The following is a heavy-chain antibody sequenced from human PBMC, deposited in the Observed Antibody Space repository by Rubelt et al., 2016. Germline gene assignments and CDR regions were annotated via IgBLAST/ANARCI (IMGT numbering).Heavy chain of an antibody. J-gene: IGHJ4*02. CDR2: IYYSGST. CDR1: GGSISSYY. CDR3: ARDYYYDSSGPVLDY. V-gene: IGHV4-59*01. D-gene: IGHD3-22*01. Sequence: ETLSLTCTVSGGSISSYYWSWIRQPPGKGLEWIGYIYYSGSTNYNPSLKSRVTISVDTSKNQFSLKLSSVTAADTAVYYCARDYYYDSSGPVLDYWGQGTLVTVSS.